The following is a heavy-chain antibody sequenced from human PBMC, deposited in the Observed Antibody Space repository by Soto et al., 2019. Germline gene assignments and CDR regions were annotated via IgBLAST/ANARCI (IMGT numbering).Heavy chain of an antibody. D-gene: IGHD3-22*01. CDR1: GGTFSSYA. V-gene: IGHV1-69*13. CDR2: IIPIFGTA. J-gene: IGHJ4*02. CDR3: ARTHRYYYDSSGYYSPFDY. Sequence: SVKVSRKASGGTFSSYAISWVRQAPGQGLEWMGGIIPIFGTANYAQKFQGRVTITADESTSTAYMELSSLRSEDTAVYYCARTHRYYYDSSGYYSPFDYWGQGTLVSVSS.